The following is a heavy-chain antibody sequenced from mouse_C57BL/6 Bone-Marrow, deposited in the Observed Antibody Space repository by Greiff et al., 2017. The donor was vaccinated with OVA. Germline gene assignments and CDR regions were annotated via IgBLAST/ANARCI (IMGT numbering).Heavy chain of an antibody. J-gene: IGHJ2*01. V-gene: IGHV5-12*01. D-gene: IGHD1-2*01. CDR3: ARQSTTAYYFDY. Sequence: EVNVVESGGGLVQPGGSLKLSCAASGFTFSDYYMYWVRQTPEKRLEWVAYISNGGGSTYYPDTVKGRFTISRDNAKNTLYLQMSRLKSEDTAMYYCARQSTTAYYFDYWGQGTTLTVSS. CDR1: GFTFSDYY. CDR2: ISNGGGST.